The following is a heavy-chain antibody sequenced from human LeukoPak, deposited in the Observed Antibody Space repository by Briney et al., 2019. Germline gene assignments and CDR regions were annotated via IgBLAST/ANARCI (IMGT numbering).Heavy chain of an antibody. Sequence: GGSLRLSCAVSGFTFSKASMTWFRQAPGKGLDGLGRIESRTDVGAVDYATSLKGRFTISRADSNNTLFLQINSPTTEDPAVYYCTTEPLIMYGVIFDYWGLGTLVSVSS. V-gene: IGHV3-15*04. J-gene: IGHJ4*02. D-gene: IGHD4-17*01. CDR2: IESRTDVGAV. CDR3: TTEPLIMYGVIFDY. CDR1: GFTFSKAS.